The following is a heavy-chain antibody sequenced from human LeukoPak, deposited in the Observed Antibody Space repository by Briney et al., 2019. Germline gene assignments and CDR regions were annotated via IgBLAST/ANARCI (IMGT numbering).Heavy chain of an antibody. CDR2: IYYSGST. Sequence: SETLSLTCTVSGGSISSYYRSWIRQPPGKGLEWIGYIYYSGSTNYNPSLKSRVTISVDTSKNQFSLKLSSVTAADTAVYYCARGDYYGSEFDYWGQGTLVTVSS. V-gene: IGHV4-59*01. D-gene: IGHD3-10*01. J-gene: IGHJ4*02. CDR3: ARGDYYGSEFDY. CDR1: GGSISSYY.